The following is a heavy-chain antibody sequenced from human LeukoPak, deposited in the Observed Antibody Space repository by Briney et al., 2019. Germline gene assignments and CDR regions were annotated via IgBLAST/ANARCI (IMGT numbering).Heavy chain of an antibody. J-gene: IGHJ4*02. CDR1: GGSISSYY. CDR3: ARGRYSSGWYPTLDY. Sequence: SETLSLTCTVSGGSISSYYWSWIRQPPGKGLEWIGYIYYIGSTNYNPSLKSRVTISVDTSKNQFSLKLSSVTAADTAVYYCARGRYSSGWYPTLDYWGQGTLVTVSS. D-gene: IGHD6-19*01. V-gene: IGHV4-59*01. CDR2: IYYIGST.